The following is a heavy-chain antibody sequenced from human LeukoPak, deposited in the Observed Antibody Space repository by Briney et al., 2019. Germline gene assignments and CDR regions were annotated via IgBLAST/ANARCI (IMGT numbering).Heavy chain of an antibody. J-gene: IGHJ4*02. CDR1: GFTFSSYA. V-gene: IGHV3-23*01. D-gene: IGHD1-26*01. Sequence: GGSLRLSCAASGFTFSSYAMSWVRQAPGEGLEWVSAISGSGGSTYYADSVKGRFAISRDNSKNTLYLQMNSLRAEDTAVYCCAKGGELEAYYFDYWGQGTLVTVSS. CDR2: ISGSGGST. CDR3: AKGGELEAYYFDY.